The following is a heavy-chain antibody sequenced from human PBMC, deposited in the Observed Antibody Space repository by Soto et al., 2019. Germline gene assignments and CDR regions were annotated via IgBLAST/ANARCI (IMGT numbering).Heavy chain of an antibody. CDR3: ARGLDTTDSYSSGMAV. D-gene: IGHD5-18*01. Sequence: GGSLRLSCAASGFTFSSDSMNWVRQAPGKGLEWVSSISSSSSYIYYADSVKGRFTISRDNAKNSLYLQMNSLRAEDTAVYYCARGLDTTDSYSSGMAVWGQGTIVTXSS. CDR2: ISSSSSYI. J-gene: IGHJ6*02. V-gene: IGHV3-21*01. CDR1: GFTFSSDS.